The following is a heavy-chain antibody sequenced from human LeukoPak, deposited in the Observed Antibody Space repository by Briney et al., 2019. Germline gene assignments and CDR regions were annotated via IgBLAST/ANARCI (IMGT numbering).Heavy chain of an antibody. J-gene: IGHJ3*02. CDR3: ARDRASGGNSLDAFDI. Sequence: GESLKISCKGSGYSFTSYWIAWVRQMPGKGLEWMGIIYPGDSDTRYSPSFQGQVTVSVDKSISTAYLQWSSLRASDTGMYYCARDRASGGNSLDAFDIWSLGTMVTVSS. CDR2: IYPGDSDT. D-gene: IGHD4-23*01. CDR1: GYSFTSYW. V-gene: IGHV5-51*01.